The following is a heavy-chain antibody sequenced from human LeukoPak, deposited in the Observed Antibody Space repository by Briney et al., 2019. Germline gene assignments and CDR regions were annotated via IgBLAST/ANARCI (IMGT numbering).Heavy chain of an antibody. J-gene: IGHJ3*02. CDR1: GGTFSSYT. D-gene: IGHD2-8*01. Sequence: SVKVSCKASGGTFSSYTISWVRQAPGQGLEWMGRIIPIFGTANYAQKFQGRVTITTDESTSTAYMGLSSLRSEDTAVYYCARERDIVLMVRYDSSGLPEPYAFDIWGQGTMVTVSS. CDR3: ARERDIVLMVRYDSSGLPEPYAFDI. V-gene: IGHV1-69*05. CDR2: IIPIFGTA.